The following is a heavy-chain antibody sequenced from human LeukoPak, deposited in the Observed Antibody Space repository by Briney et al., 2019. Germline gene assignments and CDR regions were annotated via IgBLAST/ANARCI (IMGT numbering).Heavy chain of an antibody. CDR2: IKHDGSEK. V-gene: IGHV3-7*01. J-gene: IGHJ4*02. D-gene: IGHD1-26*01. Sequence: GGSLRLSCAASGFIFGSYWMSWVRQAPGKGLEWVANIKHDGSEKYYVDSVKGRFTISVDSAKRSLYLQMNSLKDEDTAVYYCARDPHWGAGYFDFWGQGALVTVSS. CDR3: ARDPHWGAGYFDF. CDR1: GFIFGSYW.